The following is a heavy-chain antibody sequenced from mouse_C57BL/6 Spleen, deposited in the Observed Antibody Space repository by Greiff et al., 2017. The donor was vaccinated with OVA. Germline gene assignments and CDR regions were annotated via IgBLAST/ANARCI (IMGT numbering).Heavy chain of an antibody. D-gene: IGHD4-1*01. CDR3: ASRLGFAY. Sequence: EVQLVESGGGLVQPGGSLKLSCAASGFTFSDYYMYWVRQTPEKRLEWVAYISNGGGSTYYPDTVKGRFTSSRDNAKNTLYLQMSRLKSEDTAMYYCASRLGFAYWGQGTLVTVSA. V-gene: IGHV5-12*01. CDR1: GFTFSDYY. CDR2: ISNGGGST. J-gene: IGHJ3*01.